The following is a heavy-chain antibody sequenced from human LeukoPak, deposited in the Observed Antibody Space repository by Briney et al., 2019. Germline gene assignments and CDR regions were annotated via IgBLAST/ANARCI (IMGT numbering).Heavy chain of an antibody. Sequence: ASVKVSCKASGYTFTSYDINWVRQATGQGLEWMGWMNPNSGNTGYAQKFQGRVTITADKSTSTAYMELSSLRSEDTAVYYCARSSGSYRIHYWGQGTLVTVSS. CDR2: MNPNSGNT. CDR3: ARSSGSYRIHY. D-gene: IGHD1-26*01. CDR1: GYTFTSYD. V-gene: IGHV1-8*01. J-gene: IGHJ4*02.